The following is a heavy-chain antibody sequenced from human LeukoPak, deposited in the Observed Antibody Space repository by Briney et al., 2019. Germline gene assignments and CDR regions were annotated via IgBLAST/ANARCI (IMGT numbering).Heavy chain of an antibody. Sequence: PGGSLRLSCAASGFTFSSYSMNWVRQAPGKGLEWVSSISSSSSYIYYADSVKGRFTISRDNAKNSLYLQMNSLRAEDTAVYYCARGRQWLAHRPYYGMDVWGQGTTVTVSS. CDR2: ISSSSSYI. J-gene: IGHJ6*02. D-gene: IGHD6-19*01. V-gene: IGHV3-21*01. CDR3: ARGRQWLAHRPYYGMDV. CDR1: GFTFSSYS.